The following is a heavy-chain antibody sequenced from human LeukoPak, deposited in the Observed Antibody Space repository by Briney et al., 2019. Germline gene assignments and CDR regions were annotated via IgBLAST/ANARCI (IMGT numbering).Heavy chain of an antibody. CDR3: ARDRYCSSTSCSPPSYYYGMDV. V-gene: IGHV3-30*04. CDR2: ISYDGSNK. CDR1: GFTFSSYA. Sequence: GRSLRLSCAASGFTFSSYAMHWVRQAPGKGLEWVAVISYDGSNKYYADSVKGRFTISRDNSKNTLYLQMNSLRAEDTAVYYCARDRYCSSTSCSPPSYYYGMDVWGKGTTVTVSS. D-gene: IGHD2-2*01. J-gene: IGHJ6*04.